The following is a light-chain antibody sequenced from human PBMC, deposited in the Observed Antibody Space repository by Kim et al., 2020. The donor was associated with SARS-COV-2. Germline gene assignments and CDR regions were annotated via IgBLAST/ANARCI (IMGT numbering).Light chain of an antibody. CDR3: QHYHDWPPWT. V-gene: IGKV3-15*01. J-gene: IGKJ1*01. CDR1: QTIDSN. CDR2: DAS. Sequence: SPGERVTLPCRASQTIDSNLAWYQQKPGQAPRLLIYDASTRATDVPARFSGSGSGTEFTLTISSLQSEDFAVYYCQHYHDWPPWTFGQGTKVDIK.